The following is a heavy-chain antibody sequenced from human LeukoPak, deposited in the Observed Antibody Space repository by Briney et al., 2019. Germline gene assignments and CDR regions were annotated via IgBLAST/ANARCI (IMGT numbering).Heavy chain of an antibody. D-gene: IGHD6-13*01. Sequence: GESLKISCEGSGYSFTSYWIGWVRQMPGKGLEWMGIIYPGDSDTRYSPSFQGQVTISADKSISTAYLQWSSLKASDTAMYYCAGLTYDEAAAGKVGYYYGMDVWGQGTTVTVSS. CDR2: IYPGDSDT. CDR1: GYSFTSYW. J-gene: IGHJ6*02. V-gene: IGHV5-51*01. CDR3: AGLTYDEAAAGKVGYYYGMDV.